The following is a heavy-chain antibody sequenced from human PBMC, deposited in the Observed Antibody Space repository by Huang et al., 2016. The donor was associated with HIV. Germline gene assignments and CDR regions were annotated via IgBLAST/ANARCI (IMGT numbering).Heavy chain of an antibody. Sequence: EVQLVQSEAEVKKPGESLKISCRGSGYSFTNYWIGWVRPRPGEGLEWMGGIYPADSDTRYSPSFQGQVTFSADKSTRTAYLQWSSLQASDTAIYYCARSEVLVTAVPFDHWGQGTLVTVSS. D-gene: IGHD2-21*02. CDR1: GYSFTNYW. CDR2: IYPADSDT. CDR3: ARSEVLVTAVPFDH. J-gene: IGHJ4*02. V-gene: IGHV5-51*03.